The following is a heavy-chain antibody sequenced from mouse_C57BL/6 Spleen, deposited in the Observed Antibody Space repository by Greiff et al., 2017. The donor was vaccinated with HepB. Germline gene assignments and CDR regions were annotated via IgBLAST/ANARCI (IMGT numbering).Heavy chain of an antibody. D-gene: IGHD4-1*01. V-gene: IGHV1-64*01. CDR2: IHPNSGST. Sequence: QVQLQQPGAELVKPGASVKLSCKASGYTFTSYWMHWVKQRPGQGLEWIGMIHPNSGSTNYNEKFKSKATLTVDKSSSTAYMQLSSLTSEDSAVYYCARSSANWDWYFDVWGTGTTVTVSS. J-gene: IGHJ1*03. CDR1: GYTFTSYW. CDR3: ARSSANWDWYFDV.